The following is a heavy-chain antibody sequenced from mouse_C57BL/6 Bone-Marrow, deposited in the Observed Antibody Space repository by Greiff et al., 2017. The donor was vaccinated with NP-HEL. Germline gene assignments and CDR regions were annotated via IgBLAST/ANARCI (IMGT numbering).Heavy chain of an antibody. Sequence: VQLQQSGPELVKPGASVKISCKASGYAFSSSWMNWVKQRPGKGLEWIGRIYPGDGDTNYNGKFKGKATLTADKSPSTAYMQLSSLTSEDSAVYFCARGDDYEEWFAYWGQGTLVTVSA. CDR3: ARGDDYEEWFAY. J-gene: IGHJ3*01. CDR1: GYAFSSSW. V-gene: IGHV1-82*01. CDR2: IYPGDGDT. D-gene: IGHD2-4*01.